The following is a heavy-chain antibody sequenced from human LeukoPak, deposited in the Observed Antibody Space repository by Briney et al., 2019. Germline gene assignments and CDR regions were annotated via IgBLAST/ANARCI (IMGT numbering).Heavy chain of an antibody. CDR3: ASPGSSWYVYYFDY. CDR1: GYTFTSYY. D-gene: IGHD6-13*01. CDR2: IIPIFGTA. Sequence: SVKVSCKASGYTFTSYYMHWVRQAPGQGLEWMGGIIPIFGTANYAQKFQGRVTITADESTSTAYMELSSLRSEDTAVYYCASPGSSWYVYYFDYWGQGTLVTVSS. J-gene: IGHJ4*02. V-gene: IGHV1-69*13.